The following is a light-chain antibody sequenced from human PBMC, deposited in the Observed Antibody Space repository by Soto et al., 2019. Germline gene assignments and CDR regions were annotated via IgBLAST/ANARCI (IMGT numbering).Light chain of an antibody. J-gene: IGKJ3*01. CDR3: QKLVYRPI. V-gene: IGKV1-5*03. CDR1: QSISRW. Sequence: DIQMTQSPSTLSASIGARVTITCRASQSISRWLAWYQQKPQKPPKLLIYRASSSESWVPSRFNGSESRTEFALTISSLQPEESASYYCQKLVYRPIFGPGTTVDFK. CDR2: RAS.